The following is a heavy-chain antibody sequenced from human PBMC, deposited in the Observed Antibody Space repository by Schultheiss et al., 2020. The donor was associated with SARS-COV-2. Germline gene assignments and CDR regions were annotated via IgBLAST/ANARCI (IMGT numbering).Heavy chain of an antibody. CDR1: GGSISSYY. D-gene: IGHD3-22*01. V-gene: IGHV4-59*01. CDR3: ARDLLIHAYYYDSSGYYYGSY. J-gene: IGHJ4*02. CDR2: IYYSGST. Sequence: SETLSLTCIVSGGSISSYYWSWIRQPPGKGLEWIGYIYYSGSTNYNPSLKSRVTISVDTSKNQFSLKLSSVTAADTAVYYCARDLLIHAYYYDSSGYYYGSYWGQGTLVTVSS.